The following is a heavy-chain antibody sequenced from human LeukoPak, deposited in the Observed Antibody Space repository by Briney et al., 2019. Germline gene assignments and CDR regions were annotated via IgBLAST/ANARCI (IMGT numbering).Heavy chain of an antibody. CDR1: GFAFSSYA. Sequence: GGSLRLSCAVSGFAFSSYAMSWVRQAPGKGLEWVSTISGSGSSTYYADSVKGRFTISRDNSKNTLYLQMNSLRAEDTAVYYCAKDLEQQLHFDYWGQGTLVTVSS. CDR3: AKDLEQQLHFDY. J-gene: IGHJ4*02. V-gene: IGHV3-23*01. D-gene: IGHD6-13*01. CDR2: ISGSGSST.